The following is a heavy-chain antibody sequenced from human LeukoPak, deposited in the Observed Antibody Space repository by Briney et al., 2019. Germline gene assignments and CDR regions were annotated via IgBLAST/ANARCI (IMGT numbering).Heavy chain of an antibody. CDR3: AKRVVRGGEYFDY. J-gene: IGHJ4*02. CDR2: ISGSGGGT. CDR1: GFTFSSYA. V-gene: IGHV3-23*01. Sequence: GGSLRLSCAASGFTFSSYAMSWVRQAPGKGLEWVSTISGSGGGTYYADSVKGRFTISRDNSKNTLYLQMNGLRAEDTAVYYCAKRVVRGGEYFDYWGQGTLVTVSS. D-gene: IGHD3-10*01.